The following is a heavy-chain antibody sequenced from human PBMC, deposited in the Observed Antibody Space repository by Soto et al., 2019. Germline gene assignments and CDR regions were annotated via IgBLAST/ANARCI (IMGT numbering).Heavy chain of an antibody. D-gene: IGHD6-6*01. CDR1: GFTFRNFG. CDR2: ISNDENIK. V-gene: IGHV3-30*12. Sequence: GGSLRLSCVACGFTFRNFGMHWVRQAPGKGLEWVAVISNDENIKQYADSVRGRFAIARDNSKNTLYLQVTSLRAEDTAIYYCARGLRSVLDYWGQGALVTVSS. CDR3: ARGLRSVLDY. J-gene: IGHJ4*02.